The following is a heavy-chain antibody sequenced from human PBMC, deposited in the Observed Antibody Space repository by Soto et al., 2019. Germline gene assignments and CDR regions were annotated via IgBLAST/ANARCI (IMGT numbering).Heavy chain of an antibody. CDR2: ISGSGGST. Sequence: GESLKISCAASGFTFSSYAMSWVRQAPGKGLEWVSAISGSGGSTYYEDSVKGRFTISRDNSKNTLYLQMNSLRAEDTAVYYCAKARRYNWNPGPFDYWGQGTLVTVSS. V-gene: IGHV3-23*01. CDR1: GFTFSSYA. J-gene: IGHJ4*02. CDR3: AKARRYNWNPGPFDY. D-gene: IGHD1-20*01.